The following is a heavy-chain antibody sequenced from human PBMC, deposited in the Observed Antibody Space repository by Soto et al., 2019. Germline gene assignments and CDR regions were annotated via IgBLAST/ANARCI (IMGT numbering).Heavy chain of an antibody. CDR3: ARAGENYDYVRGSYRTIGMDY. Sequence: GGSLRLSCAASGFTFSSYSMNWVRQAPGKGLEWVSYISSSSSTIYYADSVKGRFTISRDNAKNSLYLQMNSLRDEDTAVYYCARAGENYDYVRGSYRTIGMDYWGQGTLVTVSS. D-gene: IGHD3-16*02. V-gene: IGHV3-48*02. CDR2: ISSSSSTI. CDR1: GFTFSSYS. J-gene: IGHJ4*02.